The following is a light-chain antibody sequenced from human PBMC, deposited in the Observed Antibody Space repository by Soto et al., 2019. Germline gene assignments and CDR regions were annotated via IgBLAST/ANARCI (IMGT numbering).Light chain of an antibody. Sequence: SYELTQPPSVSVSPGQTASITCSGDKLGDKYTSWYQQKLGQSPVLVIYQDSKRPSGIPERFSGSNSGNTATLTISGTQAMDEADYYCQAWDHSTGVFGGGTKLTVL. V-gene: IGLV3-1*01. CDR3: QAWDHSTGV. CDR2: QDS. CDR1: KLGDKY. J-gene: IGLJ2*01.